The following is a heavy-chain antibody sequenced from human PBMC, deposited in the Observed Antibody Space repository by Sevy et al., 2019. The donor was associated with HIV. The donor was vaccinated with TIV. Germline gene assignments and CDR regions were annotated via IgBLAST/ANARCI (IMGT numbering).Heavy chain of an antibody. CDR3: ARDSVAARPSAFFFDY. V-gene: IGHV3-30-3*01. J-gene: IGHJ4*02. CDR1: GFTFSSYA. D-gene: IGHD6-6*01. Sequence: GGSLRLSCAASGFTFSSYAMHWVRQAPGKGLEWVAVISYDGSNKYYADSVKGRFTISRDNSKNTLYLQMNSLRAEDKAVYYCARDSVAARPSAFFFDYWGQGTLVTVSS. CDR2: ISYDGSNK.